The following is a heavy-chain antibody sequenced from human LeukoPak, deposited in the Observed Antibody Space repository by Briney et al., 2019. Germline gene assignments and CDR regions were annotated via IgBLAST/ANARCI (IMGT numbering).Heavy chain of an antibody. Sequence: PSETLSLTCTVSGGSISSRDYYWGWIRQPPGKGLEWIGTIYYSGSTWYNPALKSRVTISIDTSKNQFSLKLSSVTAADTAVYYRARDNDFWSGYYSFDFWGRGTLVTVSS. CDR1: GGSISSRDYY. CDR3: ARDNDFWSGYYSFDF. V-gene: IGHV4-39*07. CDR2: IYYSGST. J-gene: IGHJ4*02. D-gene: IGHD3-3*01.